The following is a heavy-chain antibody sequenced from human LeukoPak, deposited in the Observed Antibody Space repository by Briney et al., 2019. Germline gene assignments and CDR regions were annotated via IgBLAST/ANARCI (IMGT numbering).Heavy chain of an antibody. CDR1: EFTFSSYW. CDR2: ISGSGGST. D-gene: IGHD3-16*01. V-gene: IGHV3-23*01. CDR3: AKRPGRFTFGDRDFDY. Sequence: PGGSLRLSCAASEFTFSSYWMSWVRQAPGKGLEWVSAISGSGGSTYYADSVKGRFTISRDNSKNTLYLQMNSLRAEDTAVYYCAKRPGRFTFGDRDFDYWGQGTLVTVSS. J-gene: IGHJ4*02.